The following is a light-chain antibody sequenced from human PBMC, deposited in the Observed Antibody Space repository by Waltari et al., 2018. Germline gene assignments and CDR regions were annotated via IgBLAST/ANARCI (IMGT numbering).Light chain of an antibody. V-gene: IGLV2-8*01. Sequence: QSALTQPPSASGSPGQSVTISCTGTSSDVGGYHYVSWYQQHPGKAPKLMIYEVSKRPSGVPARFSGSKSGNTASLTVSGLQGEDEADYYCSSDAGSNNLRVFGTGTKVTVL. CDR1: SSDVGGYHY. CDR3: SSDAGSNNLRV. J-gene: IGLJ1*01. CDR2: EVS.